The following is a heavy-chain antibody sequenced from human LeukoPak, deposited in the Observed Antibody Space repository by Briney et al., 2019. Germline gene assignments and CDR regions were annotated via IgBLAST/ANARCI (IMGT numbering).Heavy chain of an antibody. D-gene: IGHD1-26*01. Sequence: PGGSLGLSCAASVFTVSSNYMSWVRQAPGKGLEWVSVIYSGGNTYYADSVKGRFTISRDDSKNTPYLQMNSLRAEDTAVYYCAGAGSAASWFDPWGQGTLVTVSS. CDR2: IYSGGNT. CDR1: VFTVSSNY. V-gene: IGHV3-66*02. CDR3: AGAGSAASWFDP. J-gene: IGHJ5*02.